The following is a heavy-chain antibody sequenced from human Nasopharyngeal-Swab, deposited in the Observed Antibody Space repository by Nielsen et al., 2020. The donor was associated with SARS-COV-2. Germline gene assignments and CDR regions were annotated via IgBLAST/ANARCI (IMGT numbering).Heavy chain of an antibody. J-gene: IGHJ4*02. CDR3: ARDRWGGVTGGDY. Sequence: GGSLRLSCAAPGFTFSSYTMFWVRQAPGRGLEWVANIGSSGSNIYYADSVKGRFTISRDNAKNSLYLQMNSLRDEDTAVYYCARDRWGGVTGGDYWGQGILVTVSS. D-gene: IGHD3-16*01. CDR2: IGSSGSNI. V-gene: IGHV3-48*02. CDR1: GFTFSSYT.